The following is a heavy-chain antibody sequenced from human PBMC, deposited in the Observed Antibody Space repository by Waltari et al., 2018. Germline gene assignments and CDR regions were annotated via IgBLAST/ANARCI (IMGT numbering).Heavy chain of an antibody. CDR2: IYYSGST. Sequence: QVQLQQWGAGLLKPSETLSLTCAVYGGSFSVYYWSWIRQPPGKGLEWIGYIYYSGSTNYNPSLKSRVTISVDTSKNQFSLKLSSVTAADTAVYYCARDLANWGFPTHYYYYMDVWGKGTTVTVSS. V-gene: IGHV4-34*11. CDR1: GGSFSVYY. D-gene: IGHD7-27*01. J-gene: IGHJ6*03. CDR3: ARDLANWGFPTHYYYYMDV.